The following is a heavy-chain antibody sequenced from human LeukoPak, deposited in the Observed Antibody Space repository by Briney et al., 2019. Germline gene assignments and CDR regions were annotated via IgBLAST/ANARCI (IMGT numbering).Heavy chain of an antibody. J-gene: IGHJ4*02. D-gene: IGHD6-13*01. V-gene: IGHV3-30*04. CDR2: ISYDGSNK. CDR1: GFTFSSYA. Sequence: PGGSLRLSCAASGFTFSSYAMHWVRQAPGKGLEWVAVISYDGSNKYYADSVKGRFTIPRDNSKNTLYLQMNSLRAEDTVVYYCARAGSSWLYYFDYWGQGTLVAVSS. CDR3: ARAGSSWLYYFDY.